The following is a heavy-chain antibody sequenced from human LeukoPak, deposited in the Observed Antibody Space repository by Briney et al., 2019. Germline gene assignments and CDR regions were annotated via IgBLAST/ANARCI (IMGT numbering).Heavy chain of an antibody. CDR3: ARGGIALSYYGMDV. Sequence: QAGGSLRLSCAASGFTVSSNYMSWVRHAPGEGLEWVSVIYSGGSTYYADSVKGRFTISRDNSKTTLYLQMNSLRAEDTAVYYCARGGIALSYYGMDVWGQGTTVTASS. J-gene: IGHJ6*02. V-gene: IGHV3-66*01. D-gene: IGHD6-13*01. CDR1: GFTVSSNY. CDR2: IYSGGST.